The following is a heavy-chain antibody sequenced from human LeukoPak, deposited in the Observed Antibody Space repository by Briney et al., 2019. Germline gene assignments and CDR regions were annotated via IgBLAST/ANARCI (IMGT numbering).Heavy chain of an antibody. Sequence: SVKVSCKASGGTFSSYAISWVRQAPGQGLEWMGGIIPIFGTANYAQKFQGRVTITADESTSTAYMELSSLRSEDTAVCYCAREGYYDSSGFSYYDYWGQGTLVTVSS. CDR3: AREGYYDSSGFSYYDY. J-gene: IGHJ4*02. V-gene: IGHV1-69*13. D-gene: IGHD3-22*01. CDR1: GGTFSSYA. CDR2: IIPIFGTA.